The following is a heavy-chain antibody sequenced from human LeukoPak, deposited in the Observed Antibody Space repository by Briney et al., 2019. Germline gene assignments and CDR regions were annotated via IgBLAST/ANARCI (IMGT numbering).Heavy chain of an antibody. CDR1: GGSISSYY. Sequence: SETLSLTCTVSGGSISSYYWSWIRQPAGKGLEWIGRIYTSGSTNYNPSLKSRVTMSVDTSKNQFSLKLSSVTAADTAVYYCARDWGDIAVVPAASTNRFDPWGQGTLVTVSS. CDR2: IYTSGST. D-gene: IGHD2-2*01. CDR3: ARDWGDIAVVPAASTNRFDP. V-gene: IGHV4-4*07. J-gene: IGHJ5*02.